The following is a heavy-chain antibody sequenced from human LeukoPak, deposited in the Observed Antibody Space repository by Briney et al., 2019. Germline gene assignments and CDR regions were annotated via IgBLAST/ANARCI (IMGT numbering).Heavy chain of an antibody. CDR3: AKDWAPYCGGDCYFDY. D-gene: IGHD2-21*02. J-gene: IGHJ4*02. CDR2: ISYDGSNK. V-gene: IGHV3-30*18. CDR1: GFTFSNYG. Sequence: GGSLKLPCAASGFTFSNYGMHWVRQAPGKGLEWVAVISYDGSNKYYADSVKGRFTISRDNSKNTLYLQMNSLRAEDTAVYYCAKDWAPYCGGDCYFDYWGQGTLVTVSS.